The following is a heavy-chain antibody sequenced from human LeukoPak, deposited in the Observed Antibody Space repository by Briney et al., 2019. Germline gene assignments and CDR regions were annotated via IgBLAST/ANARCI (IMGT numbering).Heavy chain of an antibody. J-gene: IGHJ3*02. CDR1: GYTFTGYY. Sequence: ASVKVSCKASGYTFTGYYIHWVRQAPGQGLEWMGWINPNSGGTSFAQNFQGRVTMTRDTSISTAYMELSRLRSDDTAVYYCARDLLIVVGHDAFDIWGQGTMVTVSS. CDR2: INPNSGGT. CDR3: ARDLLIVVGHDAFDI. V-gene: IGHV1-2*02. D-gene: IGHD2-2*01.